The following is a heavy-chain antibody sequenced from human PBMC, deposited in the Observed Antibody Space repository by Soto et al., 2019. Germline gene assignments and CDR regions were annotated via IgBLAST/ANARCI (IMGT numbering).Heavy chain of an antibody. CDR1: GTTFSNFA. D-gene: IGHD3-22*01. CDR3: VRGPDYEGYFDY. J-gene: IGHJ4*02. CDR2: IILPFGTP. Sequence: QVRLVQSGAEMKKTGSSVKVSCEASGTTFSNFAIGWVRQAPGQGLEWMGGIILPFGTPNNGQKFQGRVTLSADESMTTAYMGLRGVRSEDTAVYYCVRGPDYEGYFDYWGQGTLVTVSS. V-gene: IGHV1-69*12.